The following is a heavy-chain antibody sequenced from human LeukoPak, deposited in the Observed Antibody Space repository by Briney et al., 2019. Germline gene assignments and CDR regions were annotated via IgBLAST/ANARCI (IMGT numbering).Heavy chain of an antibody. CDR3: ARSNFGGTSGYFDY. D-gene: IGHD4-23*01. V-gene: IGHV4-34*01. CDR1: GGSFSGYY. Sequence: PSETLSLTCAVYGGSFSGYYWSWIRQPPGKGLEWIGEINHSGSTNYNPSLKSRVTISVDTSKHQFSLKLSSVTAADTAVYYCARSNFGGTSGYFDYWGQGTLVTVSS. J-gene: IGHJ4*02. CDR2: INHSGST.